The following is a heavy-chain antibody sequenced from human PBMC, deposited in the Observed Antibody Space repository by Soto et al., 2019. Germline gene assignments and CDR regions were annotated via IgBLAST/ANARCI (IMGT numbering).Heavy chain of an antibody. CDR1: GGSISSGGYS. J-gene: IGHJ4*02. Sequence: LQLQESGSGLVKPSQTLSLTCAVSGGSISSGGYSWSWIRQPPGKGLEWIGYIYHSGSTYYNPSLKSRVTISVDRSKNQFSLKLSSVTAADTAVYYCAYDSSGYYYGAFDYWGQGTLVTVSS. D-gene: IGHD3-22*01. V-gene: IGHV4-30-2*01. CDR3: AYDSSGYYYGAFDY. CDR2: IYHSGST.